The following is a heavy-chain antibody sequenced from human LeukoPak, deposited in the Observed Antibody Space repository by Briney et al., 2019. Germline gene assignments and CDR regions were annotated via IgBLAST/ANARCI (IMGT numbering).Heavy chain of an antibody. D-gene: IGHD5-12*01. J-gene: IGHJ4*02. CDR2: INPTGTST. V-gene: IGHV3-21*01. Sequence: TGGSLRLSCAASGFTFSHYTMNWVRQAPGRGLELISSINPTGTSTYYADSVKGRFTISRDAAKNSLYLQMNSLRAEDTALYYCARDLSGESGYGAYWGQGTLVTVSS. CDR3: ARDLSGESGYGAY. CDR1: GFTFSHYT.